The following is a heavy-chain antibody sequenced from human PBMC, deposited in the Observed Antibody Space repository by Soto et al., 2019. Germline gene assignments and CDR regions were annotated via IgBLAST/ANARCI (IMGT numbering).Heavy chain of an antibody. Sequence: PGGSLRLSCLASGFTLTTYTMNGVRQAPGMGLEWVASINGRGNYKYYTDSVEGRFTISRDNAENSLYLHMNSLGAEDTAVYYCAREDGVVGATSAFDYWGQGTLVTVSS. J-gene: IGHJ4*02. CDR3: AREDGVVGATSAFDY. V-gene: IGHV3-21*01. CDR1: GFTLTTYT. CDR2: INGRGNYK. D-gene: IGHD1-26*01.